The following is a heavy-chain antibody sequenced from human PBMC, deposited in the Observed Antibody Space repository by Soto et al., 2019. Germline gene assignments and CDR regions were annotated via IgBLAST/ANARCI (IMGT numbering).Heavy chain of an antibody. D-gene: IGHD6-19*01. CDR3: ARAPFLQIYRSGPNWFDP. CDR2: IIPIFGTA. V-gene: IGHV1-69*13. CDR1: GGTFSSYA. J-gene: IGHJ5*02. Sequence: ASVKVSCKASGGTFSSYAISWVRQAPGQGLEWMGGIIPIFGTANYAQKFQGRVTITADESTSTAYMELSSLRSEDTAVYYCARAPFLQIYRSGPNWFDPSGQGTLVIVSA.